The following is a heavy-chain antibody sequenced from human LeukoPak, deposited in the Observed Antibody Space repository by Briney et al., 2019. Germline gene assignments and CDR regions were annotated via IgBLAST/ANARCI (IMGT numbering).Heavy chain of an antibody. Sequence: GGSLRLSCATSGFTFSSYAMSWVRQAPGKGLEWVSAIRGSGGSTYYADSVKGRFTISRDNSKNTLYLQTNSLRAEDTAVYYCAKGTSPYYYGMDVWGQGTTVTVSS. CDR3: AKGTSPYYYGMDV. D-gene: IGHD1-7*01. CDR1: GFTFSSYA. CDR2: IRGSGGST. V-gene: IGHV3-23*01. J-gene: IGHJ6*02.